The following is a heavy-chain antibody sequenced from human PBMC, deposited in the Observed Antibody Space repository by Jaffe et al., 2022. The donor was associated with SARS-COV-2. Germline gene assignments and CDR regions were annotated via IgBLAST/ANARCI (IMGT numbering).Heavy chain of an antibody. Sequence: QVQLVQSGSELKKPGASVKVSCRASGYSFTSYSMNWVRQAPGRGPEWMGWINTNTGKATYAQGFTGRFVFSLDTSVSTTYLEISGLKADDTAVYYCAKAMWQQLVPDYWGQGTLVTVSS. J-gene: IGHJ4*02. CDR2: INTNTGKA. V-gene: IGHV7-4-1*02. D-gene: IGHD6-13*01. CDR1: GYSFTSYS. CDR3: AKAMWQQLVPDY.